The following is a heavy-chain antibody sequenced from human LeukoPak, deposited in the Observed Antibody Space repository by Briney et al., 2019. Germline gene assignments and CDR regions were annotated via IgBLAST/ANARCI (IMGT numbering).Heavy chain of an antibody. J-gene: IGHJ4*02. CDR2: INHSGST. CDR1: GGSFSGYY. D-gene: IGHD6-19*01. V-gene: IGHV4-34*01. Sequence: PSETLSPTCAVYGGSFSGYYWSWIRQPPGKGLEWIGEINHSGSTNYNPSLKSRVTISVDTSKNQFSLKLSSVTAADTAVYYCARGLREPRSSSWISSATPRKYSSGWYYDYWGQGTLVTVSS. CDR3: ARGLREPRSSSWISSATPRKYSSGWYYDY.